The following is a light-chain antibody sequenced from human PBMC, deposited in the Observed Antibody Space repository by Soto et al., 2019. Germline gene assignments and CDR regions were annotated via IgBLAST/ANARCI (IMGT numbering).Light chain of an antibody. J-gene: IGKJ1*01. CDR3: QQANSFPRT. Sequence: DIQMTQSPSSLSASVVDRVTITCPASQSITTYLNWYQQTSGEAPKLLIYAAARLQTGVPSRFSGSGSGTDFTLTISSLQPEDFATYYCQQANSFPRTFGQGTKVDIK. CDR2: AAA. CDR1: QSITTY. V-gene: IGKV1-39*01.